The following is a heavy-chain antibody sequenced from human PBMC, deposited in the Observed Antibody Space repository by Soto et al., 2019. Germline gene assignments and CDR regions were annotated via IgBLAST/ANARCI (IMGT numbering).Heavy chain of an antibody. CDR2: IWYDGSNK. Sequence: QVQLEESGGGVVQPGRSLRLSCAASGFTFSSYGMHWVRQAPGKGLEWVAVIWYDGSNKYYADSVKGRFTISRDNSKNTLYLQMNSLRAEDTAVYYCARDADSSSWLPLITGIDYWGQGTLVTVSS. J-gene: IGHJ4*02. D-gene: IGHD6-13*01. V-gene: IGHV3-33*01. CDR3: ARDADSSSWLPLITGIDY. CDR1: GFTFSSYG.